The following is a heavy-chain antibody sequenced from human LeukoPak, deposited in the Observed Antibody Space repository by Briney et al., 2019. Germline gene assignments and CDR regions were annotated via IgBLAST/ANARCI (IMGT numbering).Heavy chain of an antibody. V-gene: IGHV1-69*05. CDR2: IIPIFGTA. J-gene: IGHJ2*01. D-gene: IGHD3-10*01. Sequence: SVKVSCKASGGTFSSYAISWVRQAPGQGLEWMGGIIPIFGTANYAQKFQGRVTITTDESTSTAYMELGSLRSEDTAVYYCASRSLKEKEGQRITMVQGVIGWYFDLWGRGTLVTVSS. CDR1: GGTFSSYA. CDR3: ASRSLKEKEGQRITMVQGVIGWYFDL.